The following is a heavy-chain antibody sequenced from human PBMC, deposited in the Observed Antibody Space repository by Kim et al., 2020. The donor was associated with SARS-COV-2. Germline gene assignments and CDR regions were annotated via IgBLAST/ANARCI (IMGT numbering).Heavy chain of an antibody. Sequence: ASVKVSCKASGYTFTSYAMHWVRQAPGQRLEWMGWINAGNGNTKYSQKFQGRVTITRDTSASTAYMELSSLRSEDTAVYYCARKLTYYYGSGTNEDAFDIWGQGTMVTVSS. J-gene: IGHJ3*02. CDR1: GYTFTSYA. CDR3: ARKLTYYYGSGTNEDAFDI. V-gene: IGHV1-3*01. D-gene: IGHD3-10*01. CDR2: INAGNGNT.